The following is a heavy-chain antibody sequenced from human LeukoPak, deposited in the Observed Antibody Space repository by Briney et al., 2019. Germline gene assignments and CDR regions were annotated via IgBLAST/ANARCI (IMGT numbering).Heavy chain of an antibody. CDR1: GGSISSSSYY. CDR2: IYYSGST. Sequence: SSETLSLTCTVSGGSISSSSYYWGWIRQPPGKGLEWIGSIYYSGSTYYNPSLKSRVTISVDTSKNHFSLKLRSVTAADTAVYYCARQILGKYYFDYWGQGALVTVSS. J-gene: IGHJ4*02. CDR3: ARQILGKYYFDY. V-gene: IGHV4-39*01. D-gene: IGHD2/OR15-2a*01.